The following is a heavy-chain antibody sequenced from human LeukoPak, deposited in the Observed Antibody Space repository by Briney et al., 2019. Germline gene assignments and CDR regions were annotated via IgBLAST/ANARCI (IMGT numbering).Heavy chain of an antibody. Sequence: GASVKVSCKASGYTFTSYGISWVRQAPAQGLEWMGWISAYNGNTNYAQKLQGRVTMTTDTSTSTAYMELRSLRSDDTAVYYCARDPYSSSTSCYFDYYYYMDVWGKGTTVTVSS. CDR2: ISAYNGNT. J-gene: IGHJ6*03. CDR3: ARDPYSSSTSCYFDYYYYMDV. CDR1: GYTFTSYG. D-gene: IGHD2-2*01. V-gene: IGHV1-18*01.